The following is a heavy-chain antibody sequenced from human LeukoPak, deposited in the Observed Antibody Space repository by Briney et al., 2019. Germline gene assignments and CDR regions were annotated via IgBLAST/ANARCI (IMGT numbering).Heavy chain of an antibody. J-gene: IGHJ5*02. Sequence: SETLSLTCTVSGYSISSGYYWGWIRQPPGKGLEWIGYISYSGNTYYNPSLKSRVTISVDTSKNQFSLKLSSVTAADTAVYYCARVDHYDFWVFPWGQGTLVTVSS. CDR1: GYSISSGYY. CDR2: ISYSGNT. D-gene: IGHD3-3*01. CDR3: ARVDHYDFWVFP. V-gene: IGHV4-38-2*02.